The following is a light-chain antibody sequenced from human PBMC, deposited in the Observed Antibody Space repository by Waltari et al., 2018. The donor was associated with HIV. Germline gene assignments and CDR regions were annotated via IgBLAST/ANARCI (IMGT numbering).Light chain of an antibody. CDR3: CSYAGSSTSV. J-gene: IGLJ1*01. CDR1: SSDVGSDNL. V-gene: IGLV2-23*02. CDR2: EVS. Sequence: QSALTQPAPVSGSPGQSITISCTGTSSDVGSDNLVSWYQQHPGKAPKLMIYEVSKRPSGVSNRFSGSKSGNTASLTISGLQAEDEADYYCCSYAGSSTSVFGTGTKVTVL.